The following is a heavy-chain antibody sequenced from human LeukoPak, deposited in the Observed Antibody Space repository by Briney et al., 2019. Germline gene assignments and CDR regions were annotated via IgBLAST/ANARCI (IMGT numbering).Heavy chain of an antibody. J-gene: IGHJ6*03. CDR3: VRAGGGVADTRDYYYYYMDV. D-gene: IGHD2-15*01. Sequence: ASVKVSCKASGYTFTSYDINWVRQATGQGLEWMGWMNPNSGNTGYAQKFQGRVTITRNTSISTAYMELSSLRSEDTAVYYCVRAGGGVADTRDYYYYYMDVWGKGTTVTVSS. CDR1: GYTFTSYD. V-gene: IGHV1-8*03. CDR2: MNPNSGNT.